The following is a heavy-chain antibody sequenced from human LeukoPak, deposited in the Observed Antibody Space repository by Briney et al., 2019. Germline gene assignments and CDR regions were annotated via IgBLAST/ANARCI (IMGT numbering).Heavy chain of an antibody. CDR1: SGSFSGYY. V-gene: IGHV4-34*01. CDR3: ARDVVDNFYNNSVYYGRGVFDI. Sequence: SETLSLTCAVYSGSFSGYYWSWIRQPPGKGLEWIGETNHSGSTNYNPSLKSRVTISVDTSKNQFSLKLSSVTAADTAVYYCARDVVDNFYNNSVYYGRGVFDIWGQGTMVTVSS. J-gene: IGHJ3*02. CDR2: TNHSGST. D-gene: IGHD3-22*01.